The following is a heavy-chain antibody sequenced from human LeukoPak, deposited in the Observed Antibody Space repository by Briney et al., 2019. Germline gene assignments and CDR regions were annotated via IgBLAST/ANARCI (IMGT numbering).Heavy chain of an antibody. CDR2: ISWNSGSI. J-gene: IGHJ4*02. CDR1: ECTSDDYA. Sequence: PGRSLRLCCAASECTSDDYARRWGRHAPGKGLEWVSGISWNSGSIGYADPVKGRFTISRDNAKNSLYLQMNSLRAEDTALYYCAKDNSGSYFQPFDYWGQGTLVTVSS. D-gene: IGHD1-26*01. V-gene: IGHV3-9*02. CDR3: AKDNSGSYFQPFDY.